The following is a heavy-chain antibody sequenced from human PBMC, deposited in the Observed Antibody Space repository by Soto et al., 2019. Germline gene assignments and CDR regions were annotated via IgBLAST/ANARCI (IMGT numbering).Heavy chain of an antibody. V-gene: IGHV3-30-3*01. CDR2: ISYDGSNK. CDR3: AMSKPAYSSGWYY. D-gene: IGHD6-13*01. J-gene: IGHJ4*02. Sequence: SLRLSCEASGFTFSGYAMHWVRQAPGKGLEWVAVISYDGSNKYYADSVKGRFTISRDNSKNTLFLQMNSLRAEDTAVYYCAMSKPAYSSGWYYWGPGTPVTVSS. CDR1: GFTFSGYA.